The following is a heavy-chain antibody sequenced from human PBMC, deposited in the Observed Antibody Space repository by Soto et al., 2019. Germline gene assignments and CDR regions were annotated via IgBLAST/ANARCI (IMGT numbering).Heavy chain of an antibody. CDR1: GFNFSSYW. D-gene: IGHD3-10*01. CDR2: IKQDGSEK. Sequence: GGSLRLSCAASGFNFSSYWMSWVRQAPGKGLEWVANIKQDGSEKYYVDSVKGRFTISRDNAKNSLYLQMNSLRAEDTAVYYCARESDYYGSGTLGWGQGTLVTVSS. CDR3: ARESDYYGSGTLG. J-gene: IGHJ4*02. V-gene: IGHV3-7*01.